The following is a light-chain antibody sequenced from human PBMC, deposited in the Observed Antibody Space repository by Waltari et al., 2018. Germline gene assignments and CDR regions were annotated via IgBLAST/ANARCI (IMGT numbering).Light chain of an antibody. CDR2: YDD. Sequence: QSVLTQPPSVSEAPRQRVTISCSGSSSNIGNNAVNWYQQLPGKAPKLLIYYDDLLPSGVSDRFSGSKSGTSASLAISGLQSEDEADYYCAAWDGSLSGRVFGGGTKLTVL. CDR1: SSNIGNNA. J-gene: IGLJ2*01. V-gene: IGLV1-36*01. CDR3: AAWDGSLSGRV.